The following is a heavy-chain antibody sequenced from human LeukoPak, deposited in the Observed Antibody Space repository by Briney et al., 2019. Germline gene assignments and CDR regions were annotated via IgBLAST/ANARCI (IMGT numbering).Heavy chain of an antibody. CDR1: GFTFSSYS. D-gene: IGHD4-17*01. V-gene: IGHV3-48*01. CDR2: ISSSSSTI. CDR3: ARERSVRRSPRLYGDYEGYYFAY. J-gene: IGHJ4*02. Sequence: GGSLRLSCAASGFTFSSYSMNWVRQAPGKGLEWVSYISSSSSTIYYADSVKGRFTISRDNAKNSLYLQMNSLRAEDTAVYYCARERSVRRSPRLYGDYEGYYFAYWGEGTLVTVSS.